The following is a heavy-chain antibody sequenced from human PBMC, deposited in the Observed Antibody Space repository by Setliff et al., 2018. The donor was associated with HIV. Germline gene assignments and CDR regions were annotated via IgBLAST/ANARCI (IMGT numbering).Heavy chain of an antibody. CDR1: GYSISSGYY. CDR2: IYYSGST. CDR3: ARRNYYDSSGSTKDYYFDY. D-gene: IGHD3-22*01. Sequence: TLSLTCTVSGYSISSGYYWGWIRQPPGKGLEWIGSIYYSGSTSYNPSLKSRVTISVDTSKNQFSRKLSSVTAADTAVYYCARRNYYDSSGSTKDYYFDYWGQGTLVTVSS. V-gene: IGHV4-38-2*02. J-gene: IGHJ4*02.